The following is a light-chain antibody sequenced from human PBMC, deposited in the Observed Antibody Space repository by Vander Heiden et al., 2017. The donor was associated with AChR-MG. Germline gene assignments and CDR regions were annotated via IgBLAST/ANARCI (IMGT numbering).Light chain of an antibody. J-gene: IGKJ1*01. V-gene: IGKV1-8*01. CDR2: AAS. CDR3: QQYYSYPRT. CDR1: QGISSY. Sequence: AIRITQSPSSLSASTGDRVTITCRASQGISSYLAWYQQKPGKAPKLLIYAASTLQSGVPSRFSGSGSGTDFTLTISCLQSEDLATYYCQQYYSYPRTFGQGTKVEIK.